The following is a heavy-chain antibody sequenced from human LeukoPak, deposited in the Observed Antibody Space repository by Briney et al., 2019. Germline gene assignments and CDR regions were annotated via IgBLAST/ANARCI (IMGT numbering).Heavy chain of an antibody. J-gene: IGHJ4*02. CDR1: GYTFTGYY. D-gene: IGHD6-19*01. Sequence: ASVKVSCKASGYTFTGYYMHWVRQAPGQGLEWMGWINPNSGGTNYAQKFQGWVTMTRDTSISTAYMELSRLGSDNTAVYYCARGSRASPSSGYHYWGQGTLVTVSS. CDR3: ARGSRASPSSGYHY. CDR2: INPNSGGT. V-gene: IGHV1-2*04.